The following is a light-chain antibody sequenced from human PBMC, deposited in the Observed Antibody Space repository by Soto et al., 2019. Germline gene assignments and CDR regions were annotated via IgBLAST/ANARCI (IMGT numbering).Light chain of an antibody. CDR1: QSLVHSDGNTY. CDR2: KVS. CDR3: MQRTHWPLT. V-gene: IGKV2-30*02. Sequence: EVVMTQSTLSLPVTLGQPASISCRSSQSLVHSDGNTYLNWFQQRPGQSPRRLISKVSNRDSGVPDRFSGSGSGTDFTLKISRVAAEDVGVYYCMQRTHWPLTFGHGTKVDIQ. J-gene: IGKJ1*01.